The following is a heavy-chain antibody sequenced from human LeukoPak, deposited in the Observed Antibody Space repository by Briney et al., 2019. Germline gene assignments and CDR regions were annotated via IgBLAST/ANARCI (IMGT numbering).Heavy chain of an antibody. D-gene: IGHD3-10*01. J-gene: IGHJ4*02. Sequence: GASVKVSCKASGYTFTGYYMHWVRQAPGQGLEWMGWINPNSGGTNYAQKFRGRVTMTRDTSISTAYMELSRLRSDDTAVYYCARVAWFGELLPFFFDYWGQGTLVTVSS. CDR2: INPNSGGT. V-gene: IGHV1-2*02. CDR3: ARVAWFGELLPFFFDY. CDR1: GYTFTGYY.